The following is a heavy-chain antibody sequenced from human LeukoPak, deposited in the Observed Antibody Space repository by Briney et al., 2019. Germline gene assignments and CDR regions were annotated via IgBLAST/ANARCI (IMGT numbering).Heavy chain of an antibody. D-gene: IGHD6-13*01. CDR2: INHSGST. CDR3: ARGRIAAS. Sequence: SETLSLTCTVSGDSIRNGGYYWSWIRQPPGKGLEWIGEINHSGSTNYNPSLKSRVTISVDTSKNQFSLKLSSVTAADTAVYYCARGRIAASWGQGTMVTVSS. V-gene: IGHV4-34*01. J-gene: IGHJ3*01. CDR1: GDSIRNGGYY.